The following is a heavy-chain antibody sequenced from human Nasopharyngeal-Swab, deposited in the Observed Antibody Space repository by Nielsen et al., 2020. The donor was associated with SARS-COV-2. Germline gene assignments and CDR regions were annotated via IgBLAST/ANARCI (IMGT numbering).Heavy chain of an antibody. J-gene: IGHJ6*02. Sequence: GESLKISCAASGFTVSSNYMSWVRQAPGEGLEWVSVIYSGGSTYYADSVKGRFTISRDNSKNTLYLQMNSLRAEDTAVYYCARDRGGVYYYYGMDVWGQGTTVTVSS. CDR1: GFTVSSNY. D-gene: IGHD3-10*01. V-gene: IGHV3-53*01. CDR3: ARDRGGVYYYYGMDV. CDR2: IYSGGST.